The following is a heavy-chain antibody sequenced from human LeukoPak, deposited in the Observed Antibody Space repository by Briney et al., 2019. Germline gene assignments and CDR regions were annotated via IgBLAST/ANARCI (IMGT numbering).Heavy chain of an antibody. Sequence: ASVKVSCKASGYIFTSYYMHWVRQAPGQGLEWMGIINPGGGSTSYAQKFQDRVTMTRDTSMSTVYMELSSLRSDDTAVYYCAKDLRWDHPGFDPWGQGTLVIVSS. CDR1: GYIFTSYY. V-gene: IGHV1-46*01. J-gene: IGHJ5*02. CDR3: AKDLRWDHPGFDP. CDR2: INPGGGST. D-gene: IGHD4-23*01.